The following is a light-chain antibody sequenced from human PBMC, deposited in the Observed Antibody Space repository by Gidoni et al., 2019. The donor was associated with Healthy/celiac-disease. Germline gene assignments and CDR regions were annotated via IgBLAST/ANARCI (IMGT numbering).Light chain of an antibody. CDR2: GNH. CDR3: QSYDSSLSGYV. CDR1: SSNIGAGYD. V-gene: IGLV1-40*01. J-gene: IGLJ1*01. Sequence: QSVLTQPPSVFGAPGQRVTISCPGSSSNIGAGYDVHWYQQLPGTAPKLLIYGNHNRPSGVPDRFSGSKSGTSASLAITGLQAEDEADYYCQSYDSSLSGYVFGTGTKVTVL.